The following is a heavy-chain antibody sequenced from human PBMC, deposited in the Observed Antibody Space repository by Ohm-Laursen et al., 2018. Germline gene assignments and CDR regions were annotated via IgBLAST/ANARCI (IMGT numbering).Heavy chain of an antibody. J-gene: IGHJ2*01. CDR3: ARVHGGWYFDL. CDR2: INPNSGGT. V-gene: IGHV1-2*02. D-gene: IGHD3-10*01. Sequence: ASVKVSCKASGYTFTGYYMHWVRQAPGQGLEWMGWINPNSGGTNYAQKFQGRVTMTRDTSISTAYMEVSRLGSDDTAVYYCARVHGGWYFDLWGRGTLVTVSS. CDR1: GYTFTGYY.